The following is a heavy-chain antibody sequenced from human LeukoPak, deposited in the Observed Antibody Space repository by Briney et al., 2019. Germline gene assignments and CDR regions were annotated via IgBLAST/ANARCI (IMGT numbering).Heavy chain of an antibody. CDR1: GFTFSSYS. CDR2: ISSSSSTI. J-gene: IGHJ4*02. CDR3: AREPTYYDFWSGYSWFDY. D-gene: IGHD3-3*01. V-gene: IGHV3-48*01. Sequence: GGSLRLSCAASGFTFSSYSMSWVRQAPGKGLEWVSYISSSSSTIYYADSVKGRFTISRDNAKNSLYLQMNSRRAEDTAVYYCAREPTYYDFWSGYSWFDYWGQGTLVTVSS.